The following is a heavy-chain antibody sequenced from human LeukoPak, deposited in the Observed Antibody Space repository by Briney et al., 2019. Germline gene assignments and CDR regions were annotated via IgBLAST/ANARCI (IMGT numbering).Heavy chain of an antibody. CDR3: AKGESYSSSSYYFDF. Sequence: PGGSLRLSCAASGFTFTTYAMSWVRQAPGKGLEWVSTISGSGGSTFYADSVKGRFTISRDNSKNTLSLQMNSLRAEDTAVYYCAKGESYSSSSYYFDFWGQGTQVTVSS. CDR2: ISGSGGST. J-gene: IGHJ4*02. CDR1: GFTFTTYA. V-gene: IGHV3-23*01. D-gene: IGHD6-19*01.